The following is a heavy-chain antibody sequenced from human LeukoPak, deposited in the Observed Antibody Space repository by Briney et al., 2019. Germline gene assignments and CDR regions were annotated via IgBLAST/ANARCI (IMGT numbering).Heavy chain of an antibody. CDR3: AELGITMIGGV. J-gene: IGHJ6*04. V-gene: IGHV3-23*01. CDR2: VSGSGSST. D-gene: IGHD3-10*02. Sequence: GGSLRLSCAVSGFSFSSYGMTWVRQAPGKGLEWVSAVSGSGSSTYYADSVKGRFTISRDNAKNSLYLQMNSLRAEDTAVYYCAELGITMIGGVWGKGTTVTISS. CDR1: GFSFSSYG.